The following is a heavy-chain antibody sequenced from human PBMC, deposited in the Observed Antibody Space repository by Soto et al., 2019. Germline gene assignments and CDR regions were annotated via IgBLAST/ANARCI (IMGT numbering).Heavy chain of an antibody. CDR2: IYYSGST. CDR1: GGSISSYY. Sequence: SETLSLTCTVSGGSISSYYWSWIRQPPGKGLEWIGYIYYSGSTNYNPSLKSRVTISVDTSKNQFSLKLSSVTAADTAVYYCARLVQLLQGRWFDPWGQGTLVTVPS. V-gene: IGHV4-59*08. J-gene: IGHJ5*02. D-gene: IGHD2-15*01. CDR3: ARLVQLLQGRWFDP.